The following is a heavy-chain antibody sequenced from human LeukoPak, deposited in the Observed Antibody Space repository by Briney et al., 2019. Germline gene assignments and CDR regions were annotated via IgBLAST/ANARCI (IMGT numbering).Heavy chain of an antibody. D-gene: IGHD3-10*01. CDR1: GGSISSGSYY. J-gene: IGHJ5*02. CDR2: IYTSGST. Sequence: SQTLSLTCTVSGGSISSGSYYWSWIRQPAGKGLEWIGRIYTSGSTSYNPSLKSRVTISVDTSKDQFSLKLSSVTAADTAVYYCARDLSMVRGVIRDRWFDPWGQGTLVTVSS. CDR3: ARDLSMVRGVIRDRWFDP. V-gene: IGHV4-61*02.